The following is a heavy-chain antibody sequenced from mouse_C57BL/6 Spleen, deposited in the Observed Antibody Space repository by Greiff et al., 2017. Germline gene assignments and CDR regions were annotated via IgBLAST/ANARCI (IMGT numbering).Heavy chain of an antibody. Sequence: VQLKESGPGLVQPSQSLSITCTVSGFSLTSYGVHWVRQSPGKGLEWLGVIWSGGSTDYNAAFISRLSISKDNSKSQVFFKMNSLQADDTAIYYCARRGDYDEYYYAMDYWGQGTSVTVSS. CDR3: ARRGDYDEYYYAMDY. J-gene: IGHJ4*01. V-gene: IGHV2-2*01. D-gene: IGHD2-4*01. CDR1: GFSLTSYG. CDR2: IWSGGST.